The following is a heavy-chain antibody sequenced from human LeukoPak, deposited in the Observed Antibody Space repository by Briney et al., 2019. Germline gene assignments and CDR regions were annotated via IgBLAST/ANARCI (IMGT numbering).Heavy chain of an antibody. CDR3: AKSDCGSDGCKLLNY. Sequence: GRSLRLSCAASGFIFSHYTMTWVRQAPGKGLEWLSSINGSGDATIYADSVMGRFTISRDNSKNTVSLQMNSLRAEDTAIYYCAKSDCGSDGCKLLNYWGQGTLVIASS. V-gene: IGHV3-23*01. CDR2: INGSGDAT. J-gene: IGHJ4*02. CDR1: GFIFSHYT. D-gene: IGHD2-21*01.